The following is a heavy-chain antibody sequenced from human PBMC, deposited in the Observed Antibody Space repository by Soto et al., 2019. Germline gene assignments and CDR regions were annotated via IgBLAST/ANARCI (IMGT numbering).Heavy chain of an antibody. Sequence: PGESLKISCKGSGYSFTSYWIGWVRQMPGKGLEWMGIIYPGDSDTRYSPSFQGQVTISADKSISTAYLQWSSLKASDTAMYYCARLLLSGWYYYYYGMDVWGQGTTVTVSS. J-gene: IGHJ6*02. CDR3: ARLLLSGWYYYYYGMDV. V-gene: IGHV5-51*01. CDR1: GYSFTSYW. D-gene: IGHD6-19*01. CDR2: IYPGDSDT.